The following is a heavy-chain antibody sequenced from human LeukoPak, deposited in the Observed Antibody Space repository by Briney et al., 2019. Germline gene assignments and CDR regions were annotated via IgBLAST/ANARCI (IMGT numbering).Heavy chain of an antibody. CDR1: GFTFSVAV. D-gene: IGHD2-8*01. CDR2: IGGDGGVT. V-gene: IGHV3-23*01. CDR3: AKVGYCTSNCFRTHDY. J-gene: IGHJ4*02. Sequence: PGGTLRLFCAASGFTFSVAVMSWVRQAPGKGLEGVSAIGGDGGVTYSAAAVKGRVTISRDDSNSTVYLQMNSLRAEDAATYYCAKVGYCTSNCFRTHDYWGQGALVTVSS.